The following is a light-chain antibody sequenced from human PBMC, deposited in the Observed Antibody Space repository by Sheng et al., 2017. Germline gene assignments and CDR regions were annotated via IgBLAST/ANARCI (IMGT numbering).Light chain of an antibody. CDR3: CAYAGSYPYVV. J-gene: IGLJ2*01. V-gene: IGLV2-11*01. CDR2: DVS. Sequence: QSALTQPRSVSGSRGQSVTISCTGTSSDVGGYDYVSWYQQYPGKAPKLMIYDVSQRPSGVPERFSGSKSGNTASLTISGLQAEDEADYYCCAYAGSYPYVVFGGGTKLTVL. CDR1: SSDVGGYDY.